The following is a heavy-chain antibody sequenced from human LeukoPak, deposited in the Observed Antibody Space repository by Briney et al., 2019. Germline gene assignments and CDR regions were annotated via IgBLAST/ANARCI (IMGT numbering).Heavy chain of an antibody. CDR2: INHSGST. Sequence: SETLSLTCAVYGGSFSGYYWSWIRQPPGKGLEWIGEINHSGSTNYNPSLKSRVTISVDTSKNQFSLKLSSVTAADTAVYYCARRYYDFWSGFLLGWFDPWGQGTLVTVSS. D-gene: IGHD3-3*01. V-gene: IGHV4-34*01. J-gene: IGHJ5*02. CDR1: GGSFSGYY. CDR3: ARRYYDFWSGFLLGWFDP.